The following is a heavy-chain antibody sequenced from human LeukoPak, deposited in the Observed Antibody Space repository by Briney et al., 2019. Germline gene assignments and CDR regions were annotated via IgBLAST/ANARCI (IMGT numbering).Heavy chain of an antibody. Sequence: GGSLRLSCAVSGLTFRHYGLHWVRQAPGKGLEWVAVISFDGNKQYYGDYVKGGFTISRDDSKMAIYLQMTSLRGDDTALYFCARDGPHDSLDVWGQGTLVTVSS. CDR1: GLTFRHYG. V-gene: IGHV3-30*03. CDR3: ARDGPHDSLDV. CDR2: ISFDGNKQ. J-gene: IGHJ3*01.